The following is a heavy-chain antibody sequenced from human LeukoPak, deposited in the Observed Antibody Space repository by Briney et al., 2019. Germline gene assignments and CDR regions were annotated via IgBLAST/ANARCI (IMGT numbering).Heavy chain of an antibody. CDR3: ARGDGLGGYYYYYYGMDV. CDR2: INHSGST. D-gene: IGHD2-15*01. V-gene: IGHV4-34*01. Sequence: SETLSLTCAVYGGSFSGYYWSWIRQPPGKGLEWTGEINHSGSTNYNPSLKSRVTISVDTSKNQFSLKLSSVTAADTAVYYCARGDGLGGYYYYYYGMDVWGQGTTVTVSS. CDR1: GGSFSGYY. J-gene: IGHJ6*02.